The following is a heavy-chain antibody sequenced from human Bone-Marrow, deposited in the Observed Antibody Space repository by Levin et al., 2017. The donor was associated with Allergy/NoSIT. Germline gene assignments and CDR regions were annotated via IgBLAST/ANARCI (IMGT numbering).Heavy chain of an antibody. J-gene: IGHJ4*02. CDR2: IYTSGST. V-gene: IGHV4-4*07. D-gene: IGHD1-26*01. CDR1: GGSISSYY. Sequence: SETLSLTCTVSGGSISSYYWSWIRQPAGKGLEWIGRIYTSGSTNYNPSLKSRVTMSVDTSKNQVSLKLSSVTAADTAVYYCARDWEPRGVTTGLYYFDSWGQGLQVTVSS. CDR3: ARDWEPRGVTTGLYYFDS.